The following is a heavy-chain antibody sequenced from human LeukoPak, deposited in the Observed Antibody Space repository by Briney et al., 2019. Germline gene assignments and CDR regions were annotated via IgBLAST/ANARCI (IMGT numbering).Heavy chain of an antibody. J-gene: IGHJ4*02. CDR2: MSYDGFNK. CDR1: GFTFSSYA. CDR3: AKTKGYSYGYYFDY. Sequence: GGSLRLSCAASGFTFSSYAMHWVRQSLGRGLEWVAVMSYDGFNKYYADSVEGRFTISRDNSKNTLYLQMNSLRAEDTAVYYCAKTKGYSYGYYFDYWGQGTLVTVSS. V-gene: IGHV3-30*18. D-gene: IGHD5-18*01.